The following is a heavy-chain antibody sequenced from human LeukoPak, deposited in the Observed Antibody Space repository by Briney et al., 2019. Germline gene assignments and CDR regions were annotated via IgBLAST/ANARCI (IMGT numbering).Heavy chain of an antibody. CDR1: GGSISSSSYY. V-gene: IGHV4-39*01. CDR3: ARAPGVRGDIIGALGYYYYYMDV. J-gene: IGHJ6*03. CDR2: IYYSGST. D-gene: IGHD3-10*01. Sequence: SETLSLTCTVSGGSISSSSYYWGWIRQPPGKGLEWIGSIYYSGSTYYNPSLKSRVTISVDTSKNQFSLKLSSVTAADTAVYYCARAPGVRGDIIGALGYYYYYMDVWGKGTTVTVSS.